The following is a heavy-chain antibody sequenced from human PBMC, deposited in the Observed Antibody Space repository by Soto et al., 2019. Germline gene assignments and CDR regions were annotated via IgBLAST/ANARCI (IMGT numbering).Heavy chain of an antibody. CDR3: SMANWYSEY. D-gene: IGHD7-27*01. V-gene: IGHV4-59*11. CDR2: IYYNRNT. J-gene: IGHJ4*02. CDR1: GGSISNHY. Sequence: QVQLQESGPGLVKPSEPLSLTCTVSGGSISNHYWSWIRHPRGKGLDWIGYIYYNRNTNYNPSLNGRATKARDTSKTQIALKFSSVTGADAAVYYSSMANWYSEYGGQGTLVTVPS.